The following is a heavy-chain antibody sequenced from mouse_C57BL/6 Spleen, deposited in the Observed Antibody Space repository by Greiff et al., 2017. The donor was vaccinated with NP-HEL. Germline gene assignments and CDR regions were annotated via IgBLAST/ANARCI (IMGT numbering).Heavy chain of an antibody. V-gene: IGHV2-2*01. CDR3: ARICYDYVDPPYYAMDY. CDR2: IWSGGST. D-gene: IGHD2-4*01. J-gene: IGHJ4*01. CDR1: GFSLTSYG. Sequence: QVQLQQSGPGLVQPSQSLSITCTVSGFSLTSYGVHWVRQSPGKGLEWLGVIWSGGSTDYNAAFISRLSISKDNSKSQVFFKMHSLQADDTAIYYCARICYDYVDPPYYAMDYWGQGTSVTVSS.